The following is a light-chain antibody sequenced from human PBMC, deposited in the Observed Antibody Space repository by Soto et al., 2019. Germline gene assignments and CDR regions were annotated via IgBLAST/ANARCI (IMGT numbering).Light chain of an antibody. Sequence: DIQMTQSPSTLSASVGDRVTITCRASQSITGWLAWYQQTPGKAPKLLIYKTSGLETGVPSRFSGSGSGTEFNLTITSLQPDDFATYYCQQYNSSPWTFGQGTKVDIK. V-gene: IGKV1-5*03. CDR2: KTS. J-gene: IGKJ1*01. CDR1: QSITGW. CDR3: QQYNSSPWT.